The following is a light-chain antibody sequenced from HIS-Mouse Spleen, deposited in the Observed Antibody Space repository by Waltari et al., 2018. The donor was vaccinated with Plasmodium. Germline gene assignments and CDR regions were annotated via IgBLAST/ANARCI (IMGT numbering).Light chain of an antibody. CDR3: QQYNNWSFT. CDR1: QSVSSN. CDR2: GAS. J-gene: IGKJ3*01. V-gene: IGKV3-15*01. Sequence: ELVMTQSPATLPVSPGERATLSCRASQSVSSNFAWYQQKPGQAPRLLIYGASTRATGIPARFSGSGSGTEFTLTISSLQSEDFAVYDCQQYNNWSFTFGPGTKVDIK.